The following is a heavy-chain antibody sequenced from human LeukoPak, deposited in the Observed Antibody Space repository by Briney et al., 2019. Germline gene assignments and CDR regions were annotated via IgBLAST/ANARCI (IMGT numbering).Heavy chain of an antibody. V-gene: IGHV1-2*02. CDR1: GYTFTGYY. CDR2: INPNSGGT. J-gene: IGHJ4*02. CDR3: ARGLYYYDSSGYSHFDY. Sequence: ASVKVSCKASGYTFTGYYMHWVRQAPGQGLEWMGWINPNSGGTNYAQKFQGRVTTTRDTSISTAYMELSRLRSDDTAVYYCARGLYYYDSSGYSHFDYWGQGTLVTVSS. D-gene: IGHD3-22*01.